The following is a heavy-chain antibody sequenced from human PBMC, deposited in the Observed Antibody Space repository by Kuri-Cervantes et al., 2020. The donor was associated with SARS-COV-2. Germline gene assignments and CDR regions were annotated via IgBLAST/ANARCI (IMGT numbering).Heavy chain of an antibody. CDR2: IYTSGST. J-gene: IGHJ4*02. D-gene: IGHD3-3*01. CDR3: AREMIWYDFWSGYSCYFDY. CDR1: GDSIGSGSYY. Sequence: SCTVSGDSIGSGSYYWSWIRQPAGKGLEWIGRIYTSGSTNYNPSLESRVTMSVDTSKNQFSLKLSSVTAADTAVYYCAREMIWYDFWSGYSCYFDYWGQGTLVTVSS. V-gene: IGHV4-61*02.